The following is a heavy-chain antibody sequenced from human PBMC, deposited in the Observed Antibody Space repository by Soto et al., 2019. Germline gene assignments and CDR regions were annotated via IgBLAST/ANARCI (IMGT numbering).Heavy chain of an antibody. CDR1: GYTFTGYY. Sequence: QVQLVQSRAEVKKPGASVKVSCKASGYTFTGYYMHWVRQAPGQGLEWMGWINPNSGGTNYAQKFQGWVTMTRDTSISTAYMELSRLRSDDTAVYYCARDLFSRWWFPGVNQLLYPYGMDVWGQGTTVTVSS. CDR2: INPNSGGT. V-gene: IGHV1-2*04. J-gene: IGHJ6*02. D-gene: IGHD2-2*02. CDR3: ARDLFSRWWFPGVNQLLYPYGMDV.